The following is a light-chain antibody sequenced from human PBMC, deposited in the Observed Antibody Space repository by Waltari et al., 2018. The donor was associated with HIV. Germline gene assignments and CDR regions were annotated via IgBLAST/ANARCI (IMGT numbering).Light chain of an antibody. CDR3: QQYDSLPFT. J-gene: IGKJ3*01. CDR2: DAS. Sequence: DIQMTQSPSSLYASIGDRVTITCQASQDINTYLNWYQQKPGKAPNLLIYDASNLETGVPSRFSGSVSGTYFTFTINSLQPEDIATYHCQQYDSLPFTFFPGTTVDIK. CDR1: QDINTY. V-gene: IGKV1-33*01.